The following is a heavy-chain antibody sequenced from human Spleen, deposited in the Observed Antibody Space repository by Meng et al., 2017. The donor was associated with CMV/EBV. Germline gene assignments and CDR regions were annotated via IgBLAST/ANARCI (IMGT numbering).Heavy chain of an antibody. CDR2: IRYDGSNK. V-gene: IGHV3-30*02. J-gene: IGHJ3*02. D-gene: IGHD1-26*01. CDR1: GFTFSSYG. CDR3: ARGNSQWELLTSAFDI. Sequence: GGSLRLSCAASGFTFSSYGMHWVRQAPGKGLEWVTFIRYDGSNKYYADSVKGRFTISRDNSKNTLYLQMNSLRAEDTAMYYCARGNSQWELLTSAFDIWGQGTMVTVSS.